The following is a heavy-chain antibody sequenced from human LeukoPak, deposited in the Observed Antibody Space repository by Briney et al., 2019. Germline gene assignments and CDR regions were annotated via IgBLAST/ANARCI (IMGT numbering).Heavy chain of an antibody. J-gene: IGHJ5*02. D-gene: IGHD1-26*01. Sequence: GGSLRLSCAASGFTFDDYGMSWVRQTPGKGLEWISGINWNGGSTGYAGSVKGRFTISRDNAKNSLYLQMNSLRVEDTALYYCATAGGSYPYYFDPWGKGTLVTVSS. V-gene: IGHV3-20*04. CDR3: ATAGGSYPYYFDP. CDR2: INWNGGST. CDR1: GFTFDDYG.